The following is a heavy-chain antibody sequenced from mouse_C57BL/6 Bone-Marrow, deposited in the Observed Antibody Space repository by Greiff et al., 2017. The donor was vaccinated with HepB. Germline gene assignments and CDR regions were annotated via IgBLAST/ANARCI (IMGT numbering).Heavy chain of an antibody. Sequence: VKLVESGPELVKPGASVKISCKASGYSFTSYYIHWVKQRPGQGLEWIGWIYPGSGNTKYNEKFKGKATLTADTSSSTAYMQLSSLTSEDSAVYYCARGDWDAMDYWGQGTSVTVSS. J-gene: IGHJ4*01. D-gene: IGHD2-13*01. V-gene: IGHV1-66*01. CDR3: ARGDWDAMDY. CDR1: GYSFTSYY. CDR2: IYPGSGNT.